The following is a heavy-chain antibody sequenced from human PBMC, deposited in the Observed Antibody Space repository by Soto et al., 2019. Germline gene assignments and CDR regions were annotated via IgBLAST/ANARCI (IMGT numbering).Heavy chain of an antibody. Sequence: EVQLLESGGGLVQPGGSLRLSCAGSGFSFGNYAMSWVRQAPGKGLEWVAAITGSGGRTYHAESVKGRLTIFRDNSKNTLYLQMNSLRVEDTAVYYCAKDSWGGAGSGWSHDYWGQGILVTVSS. CDR1: GFSFGNYA. V-gene: IGHV3-23*01. CDR3: AKDSWGGAGSGWSHDY. CDR2: ITGSGGRT. J-gene: IGHJ4*02. D-gene: IGHD6-19*01.